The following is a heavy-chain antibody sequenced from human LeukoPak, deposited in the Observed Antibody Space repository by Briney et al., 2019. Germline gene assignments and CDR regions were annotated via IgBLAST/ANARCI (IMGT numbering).Heavy chain of an antibody. CDR2: IYPGDSDT. CDR3: ARRAYYDSRGDYFDY. D-gene: IGHD3-22*01. Sequence: YWIGWVRQMPGKGLEWMGIIYPGDSDTRYSPSFQGQVTISADKSISTAYLQWSSLKASDTAMYYCARRAYYDSRGDYFDYWGQGTLVTVSS. J-gene: IGHJ4*02. CDR1: YW. V-gene: IGHV5-51*01.